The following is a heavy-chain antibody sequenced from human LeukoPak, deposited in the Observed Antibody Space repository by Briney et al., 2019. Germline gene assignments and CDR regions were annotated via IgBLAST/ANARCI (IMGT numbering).Heavy chain of an antibody. D-gene: IGHD3-10*01. Sequence: GASVKVSCKASGGTFSSYAISWVRQAPGQGLEGMGRIIPILGIANYAQKFQGRVTITADKSTSTAYMELSSLRSEDTAVYYCASSVTGGYGSGSEYFDYWGQGTLVTVSS. CDR2: IIPILGIA. CDR1: GGTFSSYA. J-gene: IGHJ4*02. CDR3: ASSVTGGYGSGSEYFDY. V-gene: IGHV1-69*04.